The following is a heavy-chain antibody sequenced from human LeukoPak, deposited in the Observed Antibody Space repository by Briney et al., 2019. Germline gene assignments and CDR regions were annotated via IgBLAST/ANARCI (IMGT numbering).Heavy chain of an antibody. D-gene: IGHD2-15*01. CDR1: GFTFSDYY. CDR2: ISSSGSTI. CDR3: AREDGYCSGGNCYSYFVS. Sequence: GGSLRLSCAASGFTFSDYYMSWIRQAPGKGLEWVSYISSSGSTIYYADSVKGRFTITRDNARNSLFLQMNSLRAEDTAVYYCAREDGYCSGGNCYSYFVSWGQGTLVTVSS. V-gene: IGHV3-11*04. J-gene: IGHJ4*02.